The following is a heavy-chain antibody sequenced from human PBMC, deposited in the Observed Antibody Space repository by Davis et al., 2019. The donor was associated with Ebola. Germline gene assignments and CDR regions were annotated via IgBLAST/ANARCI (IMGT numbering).Heavy chain of an antibody. D-gene: IGHD1-14*01. CDR1: GGSISGYH. CDR3: TRGLVGMKSAYGMDV. V-gene: IGHV4-59*01. J-gene: IGHJ6*02. Sequence: GSLRLSCTVSGGSISGYHWSWIRQSPGKGLEWIGYIYYSGSTNYSPSLKSRVTLSVDTSKNQLSLKLSSVTAADTAVYYCTRGLVGMKSAYGMDVWGQGTTVIVSS. CDR2: IYYSGST.